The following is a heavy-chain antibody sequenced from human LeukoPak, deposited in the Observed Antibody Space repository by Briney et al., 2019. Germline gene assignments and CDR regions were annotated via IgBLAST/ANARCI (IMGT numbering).Heavy chain of an antibody. J-gene: IGHJ4*02. CDR1: GFTFSTHG. V-gene: IGHV3-33*01. CDR3: ARDRISMKARGEPDY. D-gene: IGHD3-22*01. CDR2: IWYDGRSK. Sequence: GRSLRLSCAASGFTFSTHGMHWVRQASGKGLVWVSVIWYDGRSKYYADYVKGRFTISRDNSKNTLYLQINTLRAEDTGVYYCARDRISMKARGEPDYWGPGTLVTVSS.